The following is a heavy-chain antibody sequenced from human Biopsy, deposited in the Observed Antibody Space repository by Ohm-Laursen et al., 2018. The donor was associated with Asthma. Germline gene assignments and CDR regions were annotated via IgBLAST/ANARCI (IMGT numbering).Heavy chain of an antibody. V-gene: IGHV1-69*01. Sequence: SSVKVSCKAPGDILSSFGIQWVRQAPGQGLEWMGGVIPIYGTTDNAQKFQGRVTITADESTSTAYMELTSLSTEDTAVYYCARGAYYGDRRLRNGLDVWGQGTLVTVSS. CDR1: GDILSSFG. CDR3: ARGAYYGDRRLRNGLDV. CDR2: VIPIYGTT. D-gene: IGHD4-17*01. J-gene: IGHJ4*02.